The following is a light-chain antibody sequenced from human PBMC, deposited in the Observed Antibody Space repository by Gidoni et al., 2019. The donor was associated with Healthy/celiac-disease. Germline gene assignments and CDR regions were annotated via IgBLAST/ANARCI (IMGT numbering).Light chain of an antibody. CDR3: QQYNNWPQLT. J-gene: IGKJ4*01. Sequence: EIVMTQSPATLSVSPGERATLSCRTSQSVSSNLAWYQQKPGQAPRLLIYGSSTRANGIPARISGSGSGAEFTLTISSLQSEDFAVYYCQQYNNWPQLTFGGGTKVEIK. CDR2: GSS. V-gene: IGKV3-15*01. CDR1: QSVSSN.